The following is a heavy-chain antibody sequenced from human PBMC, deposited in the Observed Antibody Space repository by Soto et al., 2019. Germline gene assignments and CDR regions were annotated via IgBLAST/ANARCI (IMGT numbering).Heavy chain of an antibody. CDR1: GYTFTGYY. Sequence: GASVKVSCKASGYTFTGYYMHWVRQAPGQGLEWMGWINPNSGGTNYAQKFQGRVTMTRDTSISTAYMELSRLRSDDTAVYYCAKSLGSYYYYYGMDVWGQGTTVTVSS. V-gene: IGHV1-2*02. CDR2: INPNSGGT. J-gene: IGHJ6*02. CDR3: AKSLGSYYYYYGMDV. D-gene: IGHD7-27*01.